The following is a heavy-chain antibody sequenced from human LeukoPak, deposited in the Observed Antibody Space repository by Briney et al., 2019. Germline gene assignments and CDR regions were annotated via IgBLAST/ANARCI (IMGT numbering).Heavy chain of an antibody. D-gene: IGHD4-17*01. V-gene: IGHV1-18*01. Sequence: ASVKVSCKASGYTFTSYGISWVRQAPGQGLEWMGWISAYNGNTNYAQKLQGRVTMTTDTSTSTAYMELRSLRSDDTAVYYCARDRTVNRGQPTSAVVGYWGQGTLVTVSS. CDR3: ARDRTVNRGQPTSAVVGY. CDR1: GYTFTSYG. CDR2: ISAYNGNT. J-gene: IGHJ4*02.